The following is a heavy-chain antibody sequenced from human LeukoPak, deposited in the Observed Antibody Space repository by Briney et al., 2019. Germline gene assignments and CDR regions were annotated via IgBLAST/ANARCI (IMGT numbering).Heavy chain of an antibody. CDR3: ARGGLSSSWYRTRDY. J-gene: IGHJ4*02. Sequence: ASVKVSCKASGYTFTNYGISWVRQAPGQGLEWVGWISTYNGNTNYAQKFQGRVTMTTDTSTSTAYMELRSLRSDDTAVYYCARGGLSSSWYRTRDYWGQGTLVAVSS. CDR1: GYTFTNYG. D-gene: IGHD6-13*01. V-gene: IGHV1-18*01. CDR2: ISTYNGNT.